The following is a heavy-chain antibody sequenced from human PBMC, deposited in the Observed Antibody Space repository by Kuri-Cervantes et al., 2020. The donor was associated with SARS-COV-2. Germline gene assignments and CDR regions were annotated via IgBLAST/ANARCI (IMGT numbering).Heavy chain of an antibody. J-gene: IGHJ6*03. V-gene: IGHV3-23*01. CDR3: AKFSGPMVRGVTFLVQFYYYYMDA. CDR2: ISGSGGST. Sequence: GGSLRLSCTASGFTFSSYAMSWVRQAPGKGLEWVSAISGSGGSTYYSDSVKGRFTISRDNSKNTLYLQMNSLRAEDTAVYYCAKFSGPMVRGVTFLVQFYYYYMDAWGKGTTVTVSS. D-gene: IGHD3-10*01. CDR1: GFTFSSYA.